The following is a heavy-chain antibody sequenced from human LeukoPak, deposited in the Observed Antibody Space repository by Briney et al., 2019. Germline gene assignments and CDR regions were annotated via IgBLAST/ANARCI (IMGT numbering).Heavy chain of an antibody. Sequence: GGSLRLSCAASGFTFDDYAMHWVRQAPGKGLEWVPGISWNSGSIGYADSVKGRFTISRDNAKNSLYLQMNSLRTEDTALYYCARDRAGYFYAMDVWGQGTSVTVSS. D-gene: IGHD6-13*01. CDR2: ISWNSGSI. CDR1: GFTFDDYA. V-gene: IGHV3-9*01. J-gene: IGHJ6*02. CDR3: ARDRAGYFYAMDV.